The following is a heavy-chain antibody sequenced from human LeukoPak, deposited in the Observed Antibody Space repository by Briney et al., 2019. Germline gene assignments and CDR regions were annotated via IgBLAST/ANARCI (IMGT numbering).Heavy chain of an antibody. CDR3: ARGRAGRVRGPQSYYMDV. CDR2: INHSGST. CDR1: GGSISNYY. Sequence: SETLSLTCTVSGGSISNYYWNWIRQPPGKGLEWIGEINHSGSTNYNPSLKSRVTISVDTSKNQFSLKLSSVTAADTAVYYCARGRAGRVRGPQSYYMDVWGKGTTVTVSS. J-gene: IGHJ6*03. V-gene: IGHV4-34*01. D-gene: IGHD3-10*01.